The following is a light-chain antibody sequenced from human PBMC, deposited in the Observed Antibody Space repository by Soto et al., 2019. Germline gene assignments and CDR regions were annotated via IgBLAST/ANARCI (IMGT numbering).Light chain of an antibody. CDR3: NSYTSTNLYV. Sequence: QSVLTQPASVSGSPGQSITISCTGTSSDVGGYNYVSWYQQHPGKAPKLMIYEVTKRPSGVSNRFSGSRSGNTASLIISGLQAEDEADYYCNSYTSTNLYVFGTGTKVTVL. J-gene: IGLJ1*01. CDR2: EVT. V-gene: IGLV2-14*01. CDR1: SSDVGGYNY.